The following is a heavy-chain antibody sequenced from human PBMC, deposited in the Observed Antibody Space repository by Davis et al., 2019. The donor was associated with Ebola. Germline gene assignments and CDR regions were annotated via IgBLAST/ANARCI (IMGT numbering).Heavy chain of an antibody. D-gene: IGHD2/OR15-2a*01. CDR1: GGSFSDYF. CDR2: ISHHNGYT. J-gene: IGHJ5*01. V-gene: IGHV4-34*01. CDR3: ARTTKTNIEGPGLGYNSFDS. Sequence: GSLRLSCGVSGGSFSDYFWSWIRQPPEKGLEWIGEISHHNGYTNYNPSLRSRVAISVDSSKNQFSLKINSVTAADTATYYCARTTKTNIEGPGLGYNSFDSWGQGVLVSVSS.